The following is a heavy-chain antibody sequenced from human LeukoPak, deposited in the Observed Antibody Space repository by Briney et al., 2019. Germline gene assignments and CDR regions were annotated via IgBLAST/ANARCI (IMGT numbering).Heavy chain of an antibody. CDR3: ARDDRRRNIVVVVAATAFDI. CDR1: GFTFSDCD. Sequence: GGSLRLSCTASGFTFSDCDMNWVRQAPGSGLEWVSAISYRISPTYYADSVKGRFTISRDNAKNSLYLQMNSLRAEDTAVYYCARDDRRRNIVVVVAATAFDIWGQGTMVTVSS. CDR2: ISYRISPT. V-gene: IGHV3-21*01. D-gene: IGHD2-15*01. J-gene: IGHJ3*02.